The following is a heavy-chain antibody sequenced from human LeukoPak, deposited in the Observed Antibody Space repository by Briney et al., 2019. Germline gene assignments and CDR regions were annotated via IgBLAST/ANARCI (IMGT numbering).Heavy chain of an antibody. Sequence: SVKVSCKASGGTFSSYAISWVRQAPGQGLEWMGGIIPIFGTANYAQKFRGRVTITTDESTSTAYMELSSLRSEDTAVYYCARGSITIFGVAEMGYWGQGTLVTVSS. J-gene: IGHJ4*02. D-gene: IGHD3-3*01. V-gene: IGHV1-69*05. CDR3: ARGSITIFGVAEMGY. CDR2: IIPIFGTA. CDR1: GGTFSSYA.